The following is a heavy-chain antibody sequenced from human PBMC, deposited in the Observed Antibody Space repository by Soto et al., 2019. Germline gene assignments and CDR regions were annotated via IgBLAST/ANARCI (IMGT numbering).Heavy chain of an antibody. D-gene: IGHD1-26*01. CDR2: ISAYNGNT. CDR1: GYTFTSYG. V-gene: IGHV1-18*01. Sequence: GASVKVSCKASGYTFTSYGISWVRQAPGQGLEWMGWISAYNGNTNYAQKLQGRVTMTTDTSTSTAYMELRSLRSDDTAVYYCARDLLYSGSYYSDYWGQGTLVTVSS. CDR3: ARDLLYSGSYYSDY. J-gene: IGHJ4*02.